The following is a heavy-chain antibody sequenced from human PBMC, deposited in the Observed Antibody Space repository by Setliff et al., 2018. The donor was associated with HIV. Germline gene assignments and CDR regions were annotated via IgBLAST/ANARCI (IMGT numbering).Heavy chain of an antibody. D-gene: IGHD1-20*01. CDR1: GYSFTSYW. CDR3: ASSITVAGGRSFYYYFDY. CDR2: INPGDSDI. Sequence: GESLKISCRVSGYSFTSYWIAWVRQMPGRGLEWMGIINPGDSDIRYSPSFRGQVTISVDKSINTAYLQWSSLKASDTAMYYCASSITVAGGRSFYYYFDYWGQGTLVTVSS. J-gene: IGHJ4*02. V-gene: IGHV5-51*01.